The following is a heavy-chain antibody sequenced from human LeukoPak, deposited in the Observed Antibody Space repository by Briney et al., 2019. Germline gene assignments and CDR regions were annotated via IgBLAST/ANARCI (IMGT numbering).Heavy chain of an antibody. CDR1: GGSFSGYY. CDR3: ARVRLYDSSGYSNNWFDP. V-gene: IGHV4-34*01. CDR2: INYSGST. D-gene: IGHD3-22*01. Sequence: SETLSLTCAVYGGSFSGYYWSWIRQPPGKGLEWIGEINYSGSTNYNPSLKSRVTISVDTSKNQFSLELSSVTAADTAVYYCARVRLYDSSGYSNNWFDPWGQGTLVTVSS. J-gene: IGHJ5*02.